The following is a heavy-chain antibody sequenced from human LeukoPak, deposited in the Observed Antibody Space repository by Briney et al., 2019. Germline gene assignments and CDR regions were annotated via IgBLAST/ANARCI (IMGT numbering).Heavy chain of an antibody. CDR2: ISAYNGNT. Sequence: GASVKVSCKASGYTFTSYGISWVRQAPGQGLEWMGWISAYNGNTNYAQKLQGRVTMTTDTSTSTAYMELRSLRSDDTAVYYCARYYCSSTSCYTSRGLAYYYNMDVWGKGTTVTVSS. J-gene: IGHJ6*03. D-gene: IGHD2-2*02. CDR1: GYTFTSYG. CDR3: ARYYCSSTSCYTSRGLAYYYNMDV. V-gene: IGHV1-18*01.